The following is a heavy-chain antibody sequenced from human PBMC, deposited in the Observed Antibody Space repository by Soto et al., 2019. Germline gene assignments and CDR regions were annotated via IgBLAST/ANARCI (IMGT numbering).Heavy chain of an antibody. CDR3: AKMSSENYYDPVFS. Sequence: QVQLVESGGGVVKTSGSLRIACAASGFTFSDYYMIWVRQAPGKGLEWVSYISSSGNTIYYADSVKGRFTISRDNAKNSVYLQMNSLRAEDTALYFCAKMSSENYYDPVFSWGQGTLVTVSS. J-gene: IGHJ5*02. V-gene: IGHV3-11*01. CDR1: GFTFSDYY. D-gene: IGHD3-22*01. CDR2: ISSSGNTI.